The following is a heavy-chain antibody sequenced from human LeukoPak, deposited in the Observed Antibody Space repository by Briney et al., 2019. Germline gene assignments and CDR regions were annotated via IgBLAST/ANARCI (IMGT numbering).Heavy chain of an antibody. J-gene: IGHJ5*02. D-gene: IGHD3-3*01. Sequence: RGSLRLSCAASGFAFRTYWMTWVRQAPGKGLEWVASINQLMSGKYYVDSVKGRFTISRDNTKNSLYLQMNTLRAEDTAVYYCARQSARNWFDPWGQGTLVSVSS. CDR3: ARQSARNWFDP. V-gene: IGHV3-7*01. CDR2: INQLMSGK. CDR1: GFAFRTYW.